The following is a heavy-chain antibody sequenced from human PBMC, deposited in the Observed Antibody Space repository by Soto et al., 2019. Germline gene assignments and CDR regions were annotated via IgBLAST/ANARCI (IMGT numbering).Heavy chain of an antibody. CDR2: IKQDGSEK. CDR3: ARDLAQQLYAFDI. V-gene: IGHV3-7*05. J-gene: IGHJ3*02. Sequence: GGSLRLSCAASGFTFSSYWMSWVRQAPGKGLEWVANIKQDGSEKYYVDSVKGRFTISRDNAKNSLYLQMNSLRAEDTAVYYCARDLAQQLYAFDIWGQGTMVTVSS. D-gene: IGHD6-13*01. CDR1: GFTFSSYW.